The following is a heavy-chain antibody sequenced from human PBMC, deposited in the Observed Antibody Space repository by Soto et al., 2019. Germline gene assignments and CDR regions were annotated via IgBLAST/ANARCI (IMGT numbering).Heavy chain of an antibody. CDR2: IYWDDDE. Sequence: QITLKESGPTLVKPTQTLTLTCTFSGFSLSTTAEGVGWIRQPPGKALEWLALIYWDDDERYSPSLKSRLTITKYSPKNQVVLTMTIVDPVDTATYYCAHGSCSSADCYPNPYLDYWGQGILVTVSS. V-gene: IGHV2-5*02. CDR3: AHGSCSSADCYPNPYLDY. CDR1: GFSLSTTAEG. J-gene: IGHJ4*02. D-gene: IGHD2-2*01.